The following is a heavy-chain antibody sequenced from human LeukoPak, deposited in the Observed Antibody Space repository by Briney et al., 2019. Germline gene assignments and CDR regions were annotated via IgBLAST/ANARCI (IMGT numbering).Heavy chain of an antibody. D-gene: IGHD5-12*01. V-gene: IGHV3-33*08. Sequence: GGSLRLSCVASGFTFSHSWMTWVRQAPGKGLEWVAVIWYDGSNKYYADSVKGRFTISRDNSKNTLYLQMNILRAEDTAVYYCARDRDYDYLDYWGQGTLVTVSS. CDR2: IWYDGSNK. CDR1: GFTFSHSW. J-gene: IGHJ4*02. CDR3: ARDRDYDYLDY.